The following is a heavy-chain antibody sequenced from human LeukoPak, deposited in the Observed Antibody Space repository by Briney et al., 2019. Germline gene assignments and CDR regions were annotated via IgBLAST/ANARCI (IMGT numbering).Heavy chain of an antibody. D-gene: IGHD2-15*01. Sequence: GGSLRLSCAASGFMFRNYWMSWVRPSPGKGLEWVANIKRAGSEKHYVESVKGRLTISRDNAKNLLYLQMNSLRAEDTAVYYCARLPADDSVFDHWGQGTLVTVSS. CDR3: ARLPADDSVFDH. CDR2: IKRAGSEK. CDR1: GFMFRNYW. V-gene: IGHV3-7*01. J-gene: IGHJ4*02.